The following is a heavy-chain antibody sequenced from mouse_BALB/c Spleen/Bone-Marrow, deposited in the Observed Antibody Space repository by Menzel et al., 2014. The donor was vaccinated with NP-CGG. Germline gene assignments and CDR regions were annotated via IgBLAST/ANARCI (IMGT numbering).Heavy chain of an antibody. CDR3: ANRVGRDYAMGY. Sequence: QVQLQQSGAELMKPGASVKISCKATGYTFSSYWIEWVKQRPGHGLEWIGEILPGSGSTNYNEKFKGKATFTADTSSNTACTHLSGLTSQASEVSDCANRVGRDYAMGYWGQGTSVTVSS. D-gene: IGHD4-1*01. CDR1: GYTFSSYW. V-gene: IGHV1-9*01. CDR2: ILPGSGST. J-gene: IGHJ4*01.